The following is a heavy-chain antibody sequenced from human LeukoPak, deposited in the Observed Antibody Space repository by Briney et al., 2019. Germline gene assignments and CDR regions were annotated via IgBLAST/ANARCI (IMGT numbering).Heavy chain of an antibody. V-gene: IGHV4-59*01. J-gene: IGHJ4*02. CDR1: GGSISSYY. D-gene: IGHD3-3*01. CDR2: IYYSGST. CDR3: AGGARFLEWFFDY. Sequence: ETLSLTCTVSGGSISSYYWSWIRQPPGKGLEWIGYIYYSGSTNYNPSLKSRVTISVDTSKNQFSLKLSSVTAADTAVYYCAGGARFLEWFFDYWGQGTLVTVSS.